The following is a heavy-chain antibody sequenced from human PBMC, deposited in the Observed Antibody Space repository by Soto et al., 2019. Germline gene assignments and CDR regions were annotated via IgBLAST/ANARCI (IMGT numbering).Heavy chain of an antibody. CDR1: GFTVSSNY. CDR2: IYSGGST. V-gene: IGHV3-53*01. J-gene: IGHJ6*02. Sequence: GGSLRLSCAASGFTVSSNYMSWVRQAPGKGLEWVSVIYSGGSTYYADSVKGRFTISRDNSKNTLYLQMNSLRAEDTAVYYCARERRAHPEPYYYYGMDVWGQGTTVTVSS. CDR3: ARERRAHPEPYYYYGMDV.